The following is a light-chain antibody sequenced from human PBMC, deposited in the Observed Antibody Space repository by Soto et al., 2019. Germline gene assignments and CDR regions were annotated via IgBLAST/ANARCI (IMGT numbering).Light chain of an antibody. Sequence: DIQMTQSPSSLSASVGDRVSITCRASQGISNWLAWYQQKPGRAPKLLIYTGSSLQSGVPSRLSGTGSATDFTLTISSLQPEDVATYYCQQANSFPLTFGGGTKVEIK. V-gene: IGKV1-12*01. CDR2: TGS. J-gene: IGKJ4*01. CDR1: QGISNW. CDR3: QQANSFPLT.